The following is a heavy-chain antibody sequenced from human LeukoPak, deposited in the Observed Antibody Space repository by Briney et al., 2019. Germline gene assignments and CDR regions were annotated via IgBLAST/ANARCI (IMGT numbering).Heavy chain of an antibody. CDR2: INSDGGST. CDR3: ARRRERGASDAFAF. V-gene: IGHV3-74*01. Sequence: GGSLRLSCGASGFTFSSFWMYWVRQAPGKGLVWVSRINSDGGSTTYADSVKGRFTISRDNAKNTVYLQMNSLRAEDTAVYYCARRRERGASDAFAFWGQGTMVTVSS. CDR1: GFTFSSFW. J-gene: IGHJ3*01. D-gene: IGHD3-16*01.